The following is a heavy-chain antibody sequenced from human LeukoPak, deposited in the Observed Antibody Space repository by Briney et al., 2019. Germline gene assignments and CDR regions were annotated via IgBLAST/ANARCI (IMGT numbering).Heavy chain of an antibody. CDR1: GFTFSSYE. Sequence: GGSLRLSCAASGFTFSSYEMNWVRQAPGKGLEWVSAISGSGGSTYYADSVKGRFTISRDNSKNTLYLQMNSLRAEDTAVYYCAKDLYYDILTGVCDAFDIWGQGTMVTVSS. V-gene: IGHV3-23*01. J-gene: IGHJ3*02. CDR2: ISGSGGST. CDR3: AKDLYYDILTGVCDAFDI. D-gene: IGHD3-9*01.